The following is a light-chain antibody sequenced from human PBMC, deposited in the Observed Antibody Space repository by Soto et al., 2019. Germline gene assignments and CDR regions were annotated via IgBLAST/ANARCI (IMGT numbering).Light chain of an antibody. CDR3: SSYSSRTTVV. V-gene: IGLV2-14*01. CDR1: SSDVGGYNY. CDR2: EVS. Sequence: QSALTQPASVSGSPGQSITISCTGTSSDVGGYNYVSWYQQHPGKAPKVMIYEVSKRPSGVSNRLSGSKSGNTASLTISGLQAEDEADYYCSSYSSRTTVVFGGGTKL. J-gene: IGLJ2*01.